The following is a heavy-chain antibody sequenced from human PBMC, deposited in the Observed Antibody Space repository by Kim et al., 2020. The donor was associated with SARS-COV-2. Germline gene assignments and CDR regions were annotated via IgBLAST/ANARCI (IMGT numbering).Heavy chain of an antibody. D-gene: IGHD3-10*01. V-gene: IGHV5-51*01. J-gene: IGHJ4*02. CDR3: ARLSYDTIRFDY. Sequence: RYGTSSQGQVTISVDKSISTAYLQWSSLKASDSAVYYCARLSYDTIRFDYWGQGTLVAVSS.